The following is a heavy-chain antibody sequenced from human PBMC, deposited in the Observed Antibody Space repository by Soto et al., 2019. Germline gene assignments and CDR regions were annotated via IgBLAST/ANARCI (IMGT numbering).Heavy chain of an antibody. J-gene: IGHJ4*02. V-gene: IGHV4-59*01. D-gene: IGHD6-13*01. Sequence: SETLSLTCTVSGGSISSYYWSWIRQPPGKGLEWIGYIYYSGSTNYNPSLKSRVTISVDTSRNQFSLWLSSVTAADTAVYYCARHTSSWAIFTYYFDYWGQGTLSPSPQ. CDR3: ARHTSSWAIFTYYFDY. CDR2: IYYSGST. CDR1: GGSISSYY.